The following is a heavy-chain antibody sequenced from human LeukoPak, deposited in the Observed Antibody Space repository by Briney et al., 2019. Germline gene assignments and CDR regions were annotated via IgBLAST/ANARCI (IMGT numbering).Heavy chain of an antibody. J-gene: IGHJ4*02. D-gene: IGHD3-22*01. CDR2: ISDSGGRT. Sequence: GGSLRLSCAVSGITLSNYGMSWVRQAPGKGLEWGAGISDSGGRTNYADSVKGRFTISRDNPKNTLYLQMNSLRAEDTAVYFCAKRGVVIRVILVGFHKEAYYFDSWGQGALVTVSS. CDR1: GITLSNYG. CDR3: AKRGVVIRVILVGFHKEAYYFDS. V-gene: IGHV3-23*01.